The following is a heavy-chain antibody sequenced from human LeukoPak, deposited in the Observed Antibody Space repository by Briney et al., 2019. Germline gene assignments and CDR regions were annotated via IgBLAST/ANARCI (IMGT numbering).Heavy chain of an antibody. CDR1: GFTVSSNY. Sequence: GGSLKLSCAASGFTVSSNYMSWVRQAPGKGLEWVSVIYSGGSTYYADSVKGRFTISRDNSKNTLYLQMNSLRAEDTAVYYCAKDHRYYDSSGYTDAFDIWGQGTMVTVSS. J-gene: IGHJ3*02. D-gene: IGHD3-22*01. CDR3: AKDHRYYDSSGYTDAFDI. V-gene: IGHV3-66*01. CDR2: IYSGGST.